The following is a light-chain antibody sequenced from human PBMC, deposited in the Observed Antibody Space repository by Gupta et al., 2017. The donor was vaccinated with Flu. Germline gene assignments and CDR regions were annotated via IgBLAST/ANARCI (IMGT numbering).Light chain of an antibody. CDR1: QSVSSN. CDR3: QQYNNWWT. Sequence: EIVMTQSPATLSVSPGERVTLSCRASQSVSSNLAWYQQKPGQAPRLLIYGASTRATGVPARFSGSGSGTDFTLTISSLQSEDFVVYYCQQYNNWWTFGQGTKVEIK. J-gene: IGKJ1*01. V-gene: IGKV3-15*01. CDR2: GAS.